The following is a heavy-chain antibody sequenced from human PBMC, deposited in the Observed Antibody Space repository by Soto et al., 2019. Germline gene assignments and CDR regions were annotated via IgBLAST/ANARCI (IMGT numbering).Heavy chain of an antibody. CDR1: GFTFSSYA. V-gene: IGHV3-23*01. CDR2: ISGSGGST. D-gene: IGHD3-22*01. Sequence: GGSLRLSCAASGFTFSSYAMSWVRQAPGKGLEWVSAISGSGGSTYYADSVKGRFTISRDNSKNTLYLQMNSLGAEDTAVYYCAKGPKYYYDSSGYSNWFDPWGQGTLVTVSS. CDR3: AKGPKYYYDSSGYSNWFDP. J-gene: IGHJ5*02.